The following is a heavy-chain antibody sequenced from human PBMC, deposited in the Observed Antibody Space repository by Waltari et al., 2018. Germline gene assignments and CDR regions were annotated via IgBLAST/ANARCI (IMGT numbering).Heavy chain of an antibody. V-gene: IGHV4-59*01. D-gene: IGHD1-26*01. CDR2: SYYSGST. CDR3: ARGSGSLLDY. Sequence: QVQLQESGPGLVKPSETLSLTCTVSGGSISSYYWSWIRQPPGKGLEWIGYSYYSGSTNYNPTLNSRGAISVDTSKNEFSLKRGSVTAADTAVYYWARGSGSLLDYWGQGTLVTVSS. CDR1: GGSISSYY. J-gene: IGHJ4*02.